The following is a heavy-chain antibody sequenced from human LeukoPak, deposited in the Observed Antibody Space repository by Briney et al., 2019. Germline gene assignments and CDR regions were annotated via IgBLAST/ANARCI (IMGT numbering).Heavy chain of an antibody. V-gene: IGHV5-51*01. CDR1: GYSFTSYW. D-gene: IGHD3-22*01. Sequence: GESLKISCKGSGYSFTSYWIGWVRQMPGKGLEWMGIIYPGDSDTRYSPSFQGQVTISADKSISTAYLQWSSLKASDTAMYYCARGKRITMIEGAFDIWGQGTMVTVSS. J-gene: IGHJ3*02. CDR3: ARGKRITMIEGAFDI. CDR2: IYPGDSDT.